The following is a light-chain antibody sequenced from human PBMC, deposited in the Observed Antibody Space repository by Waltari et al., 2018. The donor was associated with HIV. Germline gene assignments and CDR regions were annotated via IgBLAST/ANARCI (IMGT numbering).Light chain of an antibody. CDR2: DDS. CDR3: QVWDSSSDHPRV. Sequence: SYVLTQPPSVSVAPGKTARTTCGGNNIGSKSGHWYQQKQGQAPVLVISDDSDRPSGSPERCSGSNSGNTATLTISRVEAGDEADYYCQVWDSSSDHPRVFGGGTKLTVL. J-gene: IGLJ3*02. CDR1: NIGSKS. V-gene: IGLV3-21*04.